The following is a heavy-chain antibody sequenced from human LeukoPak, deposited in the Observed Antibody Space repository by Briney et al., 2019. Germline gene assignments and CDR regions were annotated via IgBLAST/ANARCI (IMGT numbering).Heavy chain of an antibody. J-gene: IGHJ3*02. V-gene: IGHV5-10-1*01. CDR3: ARQSGYGNAFDI. D-gene: IGHD4-17*01. CDR2: IDPSDSYT. CDR1: GYSFASYW. Sequence: KPGESLRISCKGSGYSFASYWITWVRQMPGKGLEWMGNIDPSDSYTNYSPSFQGHVTISADKSISTAYLQWSSLKASDTAIYYCARQSGYGNAFDIWGQGTMVTVSS.